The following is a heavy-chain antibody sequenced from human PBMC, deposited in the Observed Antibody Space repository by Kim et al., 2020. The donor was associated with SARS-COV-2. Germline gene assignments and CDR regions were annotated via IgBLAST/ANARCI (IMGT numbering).Heavy chain of an antibody. CDR1: GYTFTGYY. J-gene: IGHJ6*02. CDR3: ARDQMDSGYDFGHYYYYGMDV. Sequence: ASVKVSCKASGYTFTGYYMHWVRQAPGQGLEWMGWINPNSGGTNYAQKFQGRVTMTRDTSISTAYMELSRLRSDDTAVYYCARDQMDSGYDFGHYYYYGMDVWGQGTTVTVSS. V-gene: IGHV1-2*02. D-gene: IGHD5-12*01. CDR2: INPNSGGT.